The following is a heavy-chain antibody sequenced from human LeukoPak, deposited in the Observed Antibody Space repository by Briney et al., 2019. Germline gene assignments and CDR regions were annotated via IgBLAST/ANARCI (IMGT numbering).Heavy chain of an antibody. D-gene: IGHD6-13*01. V-gene: IGHV4-38-2*02. J-gene: IGHJ3*02. CDR2: IYHSGST. CDR1: GYSISSGYY. Sequence: SETLSLTCTVSGYSISSGYYWGWIRQPPGKGLEWIGSIYHSGSTYYNPSLKSRVTISVDTSKNQFSLKLRSVTAADTAVYYCARDREQQLVRFYNAFDIWGQGTMVTVSS. CDR3: ARDREQQLVRFYNAFDI.